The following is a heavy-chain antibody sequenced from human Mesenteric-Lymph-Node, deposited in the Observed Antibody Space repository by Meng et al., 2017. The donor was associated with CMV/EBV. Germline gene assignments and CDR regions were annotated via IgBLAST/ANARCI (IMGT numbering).Heavy chain of an antibody. CDR1: GFIFSTYS. V-gene: IGHV3-43*01. J-gene: IGHJ3*02. D-gene: IGHD1-26*01. Sequence: GESLKISCAASGFIFSTYSMNWVRQAPGKGLEWVSLILWDGGRTYYADSVKGRFTISRDNSKNSLYLQMSSLRTEDTALYYCAKGREDSSYAFDIWGQGTMVTVSS. CDR3: AKGREDSSYAFDI. CDR2: ILWDGGRT.